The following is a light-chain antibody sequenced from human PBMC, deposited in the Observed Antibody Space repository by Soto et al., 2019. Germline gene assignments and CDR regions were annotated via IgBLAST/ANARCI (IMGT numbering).Light chain of an antibody. CDR3: QQSYSTPWT. CDR2: AAS. CDR1: QSISSY. Sequence: DIQMTQSPSSLSASVGDRVTITCRASQSISSYFNWYQQKPVKAPKLLIYAASSLQSGVPSRFTGSGSGTDFTLPISSLQPEDFATYYCQQSYSTPWTFGHWTNVAIK. V-gene: IGKV1-39*01. J-gene: IGKJ1*01.